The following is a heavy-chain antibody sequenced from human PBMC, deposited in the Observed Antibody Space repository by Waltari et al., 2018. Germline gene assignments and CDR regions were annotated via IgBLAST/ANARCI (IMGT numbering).Heavy chain of an antibody. CDR1: GFTFDDYA. CDR3: APSGEGDYFFDY. CDR2: ISWNSGSI. V-gene: IGHV3-9*01. J-gene: IGHJ4*02. Sequence: EVQLVESGGGLVQPGRSLRLSCAASGFTFDDYAMHWVRQAPGKGLEWVSGISWNSGSIGYADSVKGRFTISRDNAKNSLYLQMNSLRAEDTALYYCAPSGEGDYFFDYWGQGTLVTVSS. D-gene: IGHD2-21*02.